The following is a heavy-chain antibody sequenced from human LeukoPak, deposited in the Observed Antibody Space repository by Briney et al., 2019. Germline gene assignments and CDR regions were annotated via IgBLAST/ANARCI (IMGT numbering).Heavy chain of an antibody. J-gene: IGHJ5*02. CDR2: TSGNGDLT. V-gene: IGHV3-23*01. CDR1: GFKLSSFG. Sequence: PGGSLRLSCVASGFKLSSFGMSWVRQAPGKGLEWVAATSGNGDLTYHADSVKGRFTISRDNSKSTVYLQMNSLRAEDTAVYYCARDLAMTTTNWFDPWGQGTLVTVSS. CDR3: ARDLAMTTTNWFDP. D-gene: IGHD4-17*01.